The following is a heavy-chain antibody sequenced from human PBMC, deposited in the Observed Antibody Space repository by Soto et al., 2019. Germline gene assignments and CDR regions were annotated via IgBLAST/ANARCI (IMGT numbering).Heavy chain of an antibody. CDR1: VFIFSRYG. D-gene: IGHD3-10*01. CDR3: AKEGPEF. J-gene: IGHJ4*02. V-gene: IGHV3-30*18. Sequence: WWSLRLSCSASVFIFSRYGMHWVRQAPGKGLEWVAAISYHGSTKYYAGSVKGRFTISRDNSKNTLYLQMNSLRAEDTAVYYCAKEGPEFWGQGTLVTVSS. CDR2: ISYHGSTK.